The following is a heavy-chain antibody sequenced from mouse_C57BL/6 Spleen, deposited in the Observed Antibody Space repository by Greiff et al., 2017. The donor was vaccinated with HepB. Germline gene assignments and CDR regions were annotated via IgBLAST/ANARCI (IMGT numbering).Heavy chain of an antibody. J-gene: IGHJ2*01. CDR3: ARGDNGYYFDY. CDR1: GFTFSSYG. V-gene: IGHV5-6*02. Sequence: EVMLVESGGDLVKPGGSLKLSCAASGFTFSSYGMSWVRQTPDKRLEWVATISSGGSYTYYPDSVKGRFTISRANAKNTLYLQMSSRKSEDTAMYYCARGDNGYYFDYWGQGTTLTVSS. D-gene: IGHD1-3*01. CDR2: ISSGGSYT.